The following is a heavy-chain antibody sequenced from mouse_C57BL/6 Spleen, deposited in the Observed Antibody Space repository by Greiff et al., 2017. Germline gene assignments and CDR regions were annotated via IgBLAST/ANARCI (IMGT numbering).Heavy chain of an antibody. CDR2: IYPGNSDT. V-gene: IGHV1-5*01. D-gene: IGHD1-1*01. CDR3: TRFSDFTTVVATRYAMDY. J-gene: IGHJ4*01. CDR1: GYTFTSYW. Sequence: VQLQQSGTVLARPGASVKMSCKTSGYTFTSYWMHWVKQRPGQGLEWIGAIYPGNSDTSYNQKFKGKAKLTAVTSASTAYMELSSLTNEDSAVYYCTRFSDFTTVVATRYAMDYWGQGTSVTVSS.